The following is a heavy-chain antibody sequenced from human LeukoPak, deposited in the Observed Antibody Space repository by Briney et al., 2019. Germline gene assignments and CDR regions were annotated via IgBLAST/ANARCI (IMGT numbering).Heavy chain of an antibody. D-gene: IGHD6-13*01. CDR1: GYSISSGYY. V-gene: IGHV4-38-2*01. Sequence: SETLSLTCAVSGYSISSGYYWGWIRQPPGKGLEWIGSIYHSGSTYYNPSLKSRVTIPVDTSKNQFSLKLSSVTTADTAVYYCARQLGIPDAFDIWGQGTMVTVSS. CDR3: ARQLGIPDAFDI. CDR2: IYHSGST. J-gene: IGHJ3*02.